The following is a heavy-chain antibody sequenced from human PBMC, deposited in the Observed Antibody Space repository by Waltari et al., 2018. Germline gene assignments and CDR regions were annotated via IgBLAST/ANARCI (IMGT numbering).Heavy chain of an antibody. V-gene: IGHV1-69*01. D-gene: IGHD4-17*01. CDR2: IIPILWTA. CDR1: GGTFSSYA. J-gene: IGHJ4*02. CDR3: ARGGFYGDYGGDY. Sequence: QVQLVQSGAEVKKPGSSVKVSCKASGGTFSSYAISWVRRAPGQGLEWMGGIIPILWTANDAQKFQGRVTITADESTSTAYMELSSLRSEDTAVYYCARGGFYGDYGGDYWGQGTLVTVSS.